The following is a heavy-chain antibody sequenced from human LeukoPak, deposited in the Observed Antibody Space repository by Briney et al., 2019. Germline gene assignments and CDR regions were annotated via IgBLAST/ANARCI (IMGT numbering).Heavy chain of an antibody. CDR3: AKDTAAGTLDP. D-gene: IGHD6-13*01. V-gene: IGHV3-23*01. J-gene: IGHJ5*02. Sequence: GGSLRLSCAASGFTFNAYVMTWVRQAPGKGLEWVSSISGSGGSTYYADSVKGRFTISRDNSKNTLYLQMNSLRAEDTAVYYCAKDTAAGTLDPWGQGTLVTVSS. CDR1: GFTFNAYV. CDR2: ISGSGGST.